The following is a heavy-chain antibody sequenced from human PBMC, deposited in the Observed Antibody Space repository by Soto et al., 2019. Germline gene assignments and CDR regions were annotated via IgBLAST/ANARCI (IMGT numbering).Heavy chain of an antibody. CDR2: INPNSGGT. D-gene: IGHD6-6*01. CDR1: GYTFTGYY. J-gene: IGHJ4*02. Sequence: QVQLVQSGAEVKKPGASVKVSCKASGYTFTGYYMHWVRQAPGHGLEWMGWINPNSGGTNYAQKFQGWITMTRDTSISTAYMELSRLRSDDTAVYYCARRLGEQLVDGYGFDYWGQGTLVTVSS. CDR3: ARRLGEQLVDGYGFDY. V-gene: IGHV1-2*04.